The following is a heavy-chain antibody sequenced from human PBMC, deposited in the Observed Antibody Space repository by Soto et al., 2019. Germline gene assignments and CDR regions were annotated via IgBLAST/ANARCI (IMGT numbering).Heavy chain of an antibody. J-gene: IGHJ3*02. CDR2: IWNDGSKT. V-gene: IGHV3-33*01. CDR3: ARDIKSSVPGLDASDI. CDR1: GFTFSTYG. D-gene: IGHD6-19*01. Sequence: QVQLVESGGGVVQPGRSLRLSCVASGFTFSTYGMHWVRQAPGKGLEWVAVIWNDGSKTYHADSVKGRFSISRDNSRNTLYLQMNSLRAEDTAVYYCARDIKSSVPGLDASDIWGQGTMVTVSS.